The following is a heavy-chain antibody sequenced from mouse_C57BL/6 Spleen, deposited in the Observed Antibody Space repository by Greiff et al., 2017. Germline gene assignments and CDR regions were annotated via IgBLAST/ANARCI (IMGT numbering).Heavy chain of an antibody. CDR2: IRSKSNNYAT. D-gene: IGHD3-2*02. J-gene: IGHJ3*01. CDR1: GFSFNTYA. V-gene: IGHV10-1*01. Sequence: EVKLVESGGGLVQPKGSLKLSCAASGFSFNTYAMNWVRQAPGKGLEWVACIRSKSNNYATYYADSVKDRFTISRDDSESMLYLQMNNLKTEDTAMYYCVRRLDSSGYVQFAYWGQGTLVTVSA. CDR3: VRRLDSSGYVQFAY.